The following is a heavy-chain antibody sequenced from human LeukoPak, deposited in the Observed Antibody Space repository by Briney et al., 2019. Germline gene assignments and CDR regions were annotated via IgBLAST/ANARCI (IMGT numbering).Heavy chain of an antibody. V-gene: IGHV4-4*02. CDR2: IYQGEST. CDR1: GGSISSSKW. J-gene: IGHJ4*02. D-gene: IGHD2-21*02. Sequence: PSGTLSLTCGVSGGSISSSKWWSWVRQPPGKGLEWIGEIYQGESTTYNPSLESRVTVSVDKSNNQLSLTLTSVTAADTAVYYCARNGDFCLDYWGQGTLVTVSS. CDR3: ARNGDFCLDY.